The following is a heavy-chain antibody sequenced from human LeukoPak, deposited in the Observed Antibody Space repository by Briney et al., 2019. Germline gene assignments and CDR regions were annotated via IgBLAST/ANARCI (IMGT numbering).Heavy chain of an antibody. CDR3: ARGSWPLHYYYYGMDV. V-gene: IGHV4-34*01. CDR1: GGSFSGYY. CDR2: INHSGST. Sequence: SETLSLTCAVYGGSFSGYYWSWIRQPPGKGLEWIGEINHSGSTNYNPSLKSRVTISVDTSKNQFSLKLSSVTAADTAVYYCARGSWPLHYYYYGMDVWGQGTTVTVSS. J-gene: IGHJ6*02.